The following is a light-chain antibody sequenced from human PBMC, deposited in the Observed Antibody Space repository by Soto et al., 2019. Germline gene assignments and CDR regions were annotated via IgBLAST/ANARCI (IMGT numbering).Light chain of an antibody. CDR3: SSYTSTGTHV. CDR2: EVS. J-gene: IGLJ3*02. CDR1: SSDVGGYNY. V-gene: IGLV2-14*01. Sequence: QSALTQPASVSGSPGQSITISCTGTSSDVGGYNYVSWYQQHPGTAPKLMIYEVSNRPSGVSNRFSGSKSGNTASLTISGLQAEDEADYYCSSYTSTGTHVFGGGTKLTVL.